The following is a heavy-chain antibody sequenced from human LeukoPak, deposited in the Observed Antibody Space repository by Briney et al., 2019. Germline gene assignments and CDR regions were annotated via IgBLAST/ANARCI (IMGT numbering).Heavy chain of an antibody. CDR3: AREMGPGGFWSGYYRTPFDY. Sequence: GASVKVSCKASGYTFTSYGISWVRQAPGQGLEWMGWISAYNGNTNYAQKLQGRVTMTTDTYTSTAYMELRSLRSDDAAVYYSAREMGPGGFWSGYYRTPFDYWGQGTLVTVSS. D-gene: IGHD3-3*01. V-gene: IGHV1-18*01. J-gene: IGHJ4*02. CDR1: GYTFTSYG. CDR2: ISAYNGNT.